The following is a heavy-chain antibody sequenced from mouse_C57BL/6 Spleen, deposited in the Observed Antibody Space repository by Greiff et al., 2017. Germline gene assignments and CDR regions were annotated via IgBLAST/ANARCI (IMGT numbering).Heavy chain of an antibody. Sequence: QVQLQQPGAELVKPGASVKMSCKASGYTFTSYWITWVKQRPGQGLEWIGDIYPGSGSTNYNEKFTSKATLTVNTSSSTAYMQLSSLTSEDSAVYYCARNYYGNYAMDYWGQGTSVTVSS. J-gene: IGHJ4*01. CDR2: IYPGSGST. D-gene: IGHD1-1*01. V-gene: IGHV1-55*01. CDR1: GYTFTSYW. CDR3: ARNYYGNYAMDY.